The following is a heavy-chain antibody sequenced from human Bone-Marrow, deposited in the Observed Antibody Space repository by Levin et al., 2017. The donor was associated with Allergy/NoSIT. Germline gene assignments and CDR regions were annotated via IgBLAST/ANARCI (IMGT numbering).Heavy chain of an antibody. Sequence: SETLSLTCIVSGASINANENYWGWVRQPPGKTREWIGSMFRTADTYYNPSLKSRVTISVDMSKNHFSLKLTSVTAADTHLYYCANCRRYGPCDNWGPGTLVTVSS. V-gene: IGHV4-39*01. CDR1: GASINANENY. CDR2: MFRTADT. D-gene: IGHD2-15*01. J-gene: IGHJ4*02. CDR3: ANCRRYGPCDN.